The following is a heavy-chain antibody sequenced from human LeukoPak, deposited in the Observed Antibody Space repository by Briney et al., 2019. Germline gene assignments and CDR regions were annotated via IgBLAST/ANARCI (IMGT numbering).Heavy chain of an antibody. D-gene: IGHD2-2*01. V-gene: IGHV1-2*02. CDR3: ARDDIVVVPVGFDP. J-gene: IGHJ5*02. CDR1: GYSFTDYN. Sequence: ASVKVSCKASGYSFTDYNMHWVRQAPGQGLEWMGWINPNSGGTNYAQKFQGRVTMTRDTSISTAYMELSRLRSDDTAVYYCARDDIVVVPVGFDPWGQGTLVTVSS. CDR2: INPNSGGT.